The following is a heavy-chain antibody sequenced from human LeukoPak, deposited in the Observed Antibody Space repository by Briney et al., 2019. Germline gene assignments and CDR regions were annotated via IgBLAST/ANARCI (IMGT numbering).Heavy chain of an antibody. Sequence: SETLSLTCTVSGGSISSYYWSWIRQPPGKGLEWIGYIYYSGSTNYNPSLKSRVTISVDTSKNQFSLKLSSVTAADTAVYYCARSSPSSYHYYYYYYMDVWGKGTTVTISS. D-gene: IGHD6-6*01. CDR3: ARSSPSSYHYYYYYYMDV. V-gene: IGHV4-59*01. CDR2: IYYSGST. CDR1: GGSISSYY. J-gene: IGHJ6*03.